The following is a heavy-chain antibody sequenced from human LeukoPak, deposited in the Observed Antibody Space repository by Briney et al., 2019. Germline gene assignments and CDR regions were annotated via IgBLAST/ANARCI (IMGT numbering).Heavy chain of an antibody. J-gene: IGHJ6*03. CDR1: GFSFSDSY. CDR2: ISSSSSTI. V-gene: IGHV3-11*01. CDR3: AREQREVSKGGLSYYYMDV. Sequence: GGSLRLSCAASGFSFSDSYMSWVRQAPGKGLDWVSYISSSSSTIYYADSVKGRFTISRDNAKNSLYLQMNSLRAEDTAVYYCAREQREVSKGGLSYYYMDVWGKGTTVTVSS. D-gene: IGHD3-3*01.